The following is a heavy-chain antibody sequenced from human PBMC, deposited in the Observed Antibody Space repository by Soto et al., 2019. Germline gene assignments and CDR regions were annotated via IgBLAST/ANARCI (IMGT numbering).Heavy chain of an antibody. CDR2: ISAYNGNT. CDR1: GYTFTSYG. J-gene: IGHJ5*02. CDR3: ARISLVPAEGWFDP. V-gene: IGHV1-18*01. D-gene: IGHD2-2*01. Sequence: QVQLVQSGAEVKKPGASVKVSCKASGYTFTSYGISWVRQAPGQGLEWMGWISAYNGNTNYAQKLQGRVTMTTDTSKSTAYMELRSLRSDGTAVYCCARISLVPAEGWFDPWGQGTLVTVSA.